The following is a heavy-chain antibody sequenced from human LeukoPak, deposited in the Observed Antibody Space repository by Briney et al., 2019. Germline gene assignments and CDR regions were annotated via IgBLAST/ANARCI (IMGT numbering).Heavy chain of an antibody. CDR3: ARERDCSGGSCPFDY. V-gene: IGHV1-2*06. J-gene: IGHJ4*02. CDR2: INPNSGGT. Sequence: ASVKVSCKASGYTFTGYYMHWVRQAPGQGLEWMGRINPNSGGTNYAQKFQGRVTMTRDTSISTAYMELSSLRSEDTAVYYCARERDCSGGSCPFDYWGQGTLVTVSS. D-gene: IGHD2-15*01. CDR1: GYTFTGYY.